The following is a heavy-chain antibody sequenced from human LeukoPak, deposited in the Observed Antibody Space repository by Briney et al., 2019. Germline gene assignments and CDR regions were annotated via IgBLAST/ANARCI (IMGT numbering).Heavy chain of an antibody. J-gene: IGHJ4*02. D-gene: IGHD3-22*01. CDR3: ARTDSSGYYDYFDY. V-gene: IGHV4-59*01. CDR1: GGSISSYY. CDR2: IYYSGST. Sequence: NTSETLSLTCTVSGGSISSYYWSWIRQPPGKGLEWIGYIYYSGSTNYNPSLKSRVTISVDTSKDQFSLKLSSVTAADTAVYYCARTDSSGYYDYFDYWGQGNLVTVSS.